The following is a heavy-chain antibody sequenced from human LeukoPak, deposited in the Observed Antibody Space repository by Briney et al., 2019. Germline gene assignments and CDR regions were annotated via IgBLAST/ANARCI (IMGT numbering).Heavy chain of an antibody. J-gene: IGHJ5*02. D-gene: IGHD2-8*02. Sequence: GASVKVSCKASGGTFSSYAISWVRQAPGQGLEWMGGIIPIFGTANYAQKFQGRVTITADESTSTAYMELSSLRSEDTAVYYCAAVRTDWCFDPWGQGTLVTVSS. V-gene: IGHV1-69*13. CDR3: AAVRTDWCFDP. CDR2: IIPIFGTA. CDR1: GGTFSSYA.